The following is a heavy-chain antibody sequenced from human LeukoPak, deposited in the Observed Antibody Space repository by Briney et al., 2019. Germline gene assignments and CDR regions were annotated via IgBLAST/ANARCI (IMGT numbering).Heavy chain of an antibody. CDR3: ARHVGSGSYFDY. V-gene: IGHV4-34*01. J-gene: IGHJ4*02. CDR2: INHSGST. D-gene: IGHD1-26*01. CDR1: GGSFSGYY. Sequence: SETLSLTCAVYGGSFSGYYWSWIRQPPGKGLEWIGEINHSGSTNYNPSLKSRLTVSVDTSKNQFSLKLNSVTAADTAVYYCARHVGSGSYFDYWGQGTLVTVSS.